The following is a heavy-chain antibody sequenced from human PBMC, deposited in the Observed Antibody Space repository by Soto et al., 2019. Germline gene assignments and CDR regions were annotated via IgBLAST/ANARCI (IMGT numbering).Heavy chain of an antibody. V-gene: IGHV3-23*01. CDR1: GFMFSSYS. CDR3: ATMNGYFEY. Sequence: XGSLRLSCADSGFMFSSYSMSWVRQTPGKGLEWVAAITATGDRTYYADSVTGRFTISRDNSKKTHYLQMTSLRAEDTAMYYCATMNGYFEYWGQGTPVNVS. CDR2: ITATGDRT. D-gene: IGHD3-22*01. J-gene: IGHJ4*02.